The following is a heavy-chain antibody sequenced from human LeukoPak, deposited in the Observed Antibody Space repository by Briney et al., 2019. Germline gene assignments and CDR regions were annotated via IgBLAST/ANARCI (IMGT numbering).Heavy chain of an antibody. V-gene: IGHV3-7*03. Sequence: GGSLRLSCAASGFTFSSYWMSWVRQAPGKGLEWVANIKQDGSEKYYVDSVKGRFTISRDNAKNSLYLQMNSLRAEDTALYYCAKGGFSSSWYLFDYWGQGTLVTVSS. CDR3: AKGGFSSSWYLFDY. CDR1: GFTFSSYW. CDR2: IKQDGSEK. J-gene: IGHJ4*02. D-gene: IGHD6-13*01.